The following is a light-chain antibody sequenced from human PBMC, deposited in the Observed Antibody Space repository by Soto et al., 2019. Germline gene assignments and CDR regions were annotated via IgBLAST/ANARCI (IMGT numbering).Light chain of an antibody. Sequence: SVLTQPPSVSAAPGQRVTISCSGSNSNIGDNHVSWYQQLLGTAPKVVIYDNDKRPPGIPERFSGSKSGTSATLTITGLQTGDEANYYCGTWDGSLSAGAFGGGTKLTVL. CDR2: DND. J-gene: IGLJ3*02. CDR3: GTWDGSLSAGA. V-gene: IGLV1-51*01. CDR1: NSNIGDNH.